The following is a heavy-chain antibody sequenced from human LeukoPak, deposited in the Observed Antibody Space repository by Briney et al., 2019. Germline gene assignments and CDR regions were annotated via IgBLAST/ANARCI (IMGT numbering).Heavy chain of an antibody. Sequence: SETLSLTCAVYGGSFSGYYWSWIRQPPGKGLEWIGEINHSGSTNYNPSLKSRVTMSVDTSKNQFSLKLSSVTAADTAVYYCARVPRNYYDSSGSKTGAFDIWGQGTMVTVSS. J-gene: IGHJ3*02. CDR2: INHSGST. V-gene: IGHV4-34*01. D-gene: IGHD3-22*01. CDR3: ARVPRNYYDSSGSKTGAFDI. CDR1: GGSFSGYY.